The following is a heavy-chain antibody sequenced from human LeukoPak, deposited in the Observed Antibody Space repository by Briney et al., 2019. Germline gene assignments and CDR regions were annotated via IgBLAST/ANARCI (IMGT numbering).Heavy chain of an antibody. CDR3: AKDVVGQQWLENY. V-gene: IGHV3-30*02. D-gene: IGHD6-19*01. J-gene: IGHJ4*02. CDR2: IQYDGSNK. CDR1: GFTVSSNY. Sequence: GGSLRLSCAASGFTVSSNYMSWVRQAPGKGLEWVAFIQYDGSNKLYGDSVKGRFTISRDNSKNTLYLQMNSLRPEDTAVYYCAKDVVGQQWLENYWGQGTLVTVSS.